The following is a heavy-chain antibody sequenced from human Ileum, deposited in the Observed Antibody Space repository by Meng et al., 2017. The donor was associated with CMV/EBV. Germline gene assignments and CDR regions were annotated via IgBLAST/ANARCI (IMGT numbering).Heavy chain of an antibody. CDR3: ARGRANYLVHFDY. D-gene: IGHD1-7*01. J-gene: IGHJ4*02. CDR2: SSSNSSYI. Sequence: AACGFIFSSYGMRWRQHAAKEREEWVSSSSSNSSYIYYADSVKGRFTISRDNAKNSLYLQMNSLRADDTAVYYCARGRANYLVHFDYWGQGTLVTVSS. CDR1: GFIFSSYG. V-gene: IGHV3-21*01.